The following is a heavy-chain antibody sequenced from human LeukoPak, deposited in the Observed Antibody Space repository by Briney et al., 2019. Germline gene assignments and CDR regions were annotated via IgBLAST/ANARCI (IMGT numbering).Heavy chain of an antibody. Sequence: ASETLSLTCTVSGGSISSYYWSWIRQPPGKGLEWIGYIYHSGSTYYNPSLKSRVTISVDRSKNQFSLKLSSVTAADTAVYYCARADYYFDYWGQGTLVTVSS. CDR1: GGSISSYY. V-gene: IGHV4-59*12. CDR3: ARADYYFDY. J-gene: IGHJ4*02. CDR2: IYHSGST.